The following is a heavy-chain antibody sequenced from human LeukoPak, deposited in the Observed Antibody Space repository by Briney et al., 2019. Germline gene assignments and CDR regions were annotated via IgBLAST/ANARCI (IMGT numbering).Heavy chain of an antibody. D-gene: IGHD3-10*01. CDR3: GCYYGSGTYYDY. CDR2: ISGSGGST. V-gene: IGHV3-23*01. CDR1: GFSFGDYA. Sequence: GGSLRLSCAASGFSFGDYAMHWVRQAPGKGLEWVSAISGSGGSTYYADSVKGRFTISRDNSKNTLYLQMNSLRAEDTAVYYCGCYYGSGTYYDYWGQGTLVTVSS. J-gene: IGHJ4*02.